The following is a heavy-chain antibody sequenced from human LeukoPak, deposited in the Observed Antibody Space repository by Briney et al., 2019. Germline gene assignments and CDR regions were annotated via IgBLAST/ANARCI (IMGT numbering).Heavy chain of an antibody. D-gene: IGHD3-10*01. CDR2: ISYDGSNK. Sequence: PGGSLRLSCAASGFTFSSYGMHWVRQAPGKGLEWVAVISYDGSNKYYADSVKGRFTISRDNSKNTLYLQMNSLRAEDTAVYYCASPHPDYYGSGSYYPGGNQYFQHWGQGTLVTVSS. J-gene: IGHJ1*01. V-gene: IGHV3-30*03. CDR3: ASPHPDYYGSGSYYPGGNQYFQH. CDR1: GFTFSSYG.